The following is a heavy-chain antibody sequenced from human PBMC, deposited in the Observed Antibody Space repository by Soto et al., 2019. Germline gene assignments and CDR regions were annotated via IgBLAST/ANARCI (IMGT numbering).Heavy chain of an antibody. CDR2: IYTSGST. Sequence: ETLSLTCTVSGGSISRYYWSWIRQPAGKGLEWIGRIYTSGSTNYNPSLKSRVTMSVDTSKNQLSLKLSSVTAADTAVYYCARDMGCSSNSCYSDYWGQGTLVTVSS. D-gene: IGHD2-2*01. V-gene: IGHV4-4*07. CDR3: ARDMGCSSNSCYSDY. CDR1: GGSISRYY. J-gene: IGHJ4*02.